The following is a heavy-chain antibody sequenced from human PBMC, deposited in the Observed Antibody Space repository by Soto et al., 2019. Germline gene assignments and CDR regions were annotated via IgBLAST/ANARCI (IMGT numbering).Heavy chain of an antibody. V-gene: IGHV1-18*01. CDR2: ISAYNGNT. J-gene: IGHJ6*02. CDR3: AREGYDFWSGYYWARNYYYGMDV. Sequence: ASVKVSCKASGYTFTSYGISWVRQAPGQGLEWMGWISAYNGNTNYAQKLQGRVTMTTDTSTSTAYMELRSLRSDDTAVYYCAREGYDFWSGYYWARNYYYGMDVWGQGTTVTVSS. D-gene: IGHD3-3*01. CDR1: GYTFTSYG.